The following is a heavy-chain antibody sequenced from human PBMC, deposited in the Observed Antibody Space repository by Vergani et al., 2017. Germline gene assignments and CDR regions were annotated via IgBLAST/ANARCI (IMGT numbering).Heavy chain of an antibody. Sequence: ELQLMESGGGVVQPGGSLRLSCAASGFTFSSYGMYWVRQAPGKGLEWVSVISGSGGRAKYADSVKGRFTVSRDNSKKTLYLQLNRVRAEDTAVYYCVRDVLPWDGHYFEYWGQGTLVTVSS. D-gene: IGHD1-26*01. CDR1: GFTFSSYG. J-gene: IGHJ4*02. CDR3: VRDVLPWDGHYFEY. V-gene: IGHV3-23*01. CDR2: ISGSGGRA.